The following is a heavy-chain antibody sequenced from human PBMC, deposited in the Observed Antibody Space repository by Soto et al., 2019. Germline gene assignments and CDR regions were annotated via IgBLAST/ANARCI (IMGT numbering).Heavy chain of an antibody. J-gene: IGHJ6*02. CDR3: ARGRYYDFWSGYYAHYYYYGMDV. V-gene: IGHV1-8*01. CDR1: GYTFTSYD. Sequence: ASVKVSCKASGYTFTSYDINWVRQATGQGLEWMGCMNPNSGNTGYAQKFQGRVTMTRNTSISTAYMELSSLRSEDTAVYYCARGRYYDFWSGYYAHYYYYGMDVWGQGTTVTVSS. D-gene: IGHD3-3*01. CDR2: MNPNSGNT.